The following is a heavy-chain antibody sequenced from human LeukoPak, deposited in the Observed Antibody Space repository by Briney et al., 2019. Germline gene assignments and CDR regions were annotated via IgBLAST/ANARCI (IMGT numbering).Heavy chain of an antibody. D-gene: IGHD3-10*01. CDR3: ARPYHYDSGSRGTAFDI. J-gene: IGHJ3*02. V-gene: IGHV4-39*01. CDR1: GGSISSSSYY. CDR2: IYDSRST. Sequence: SETLSLTCTVSGGSISSSSYYWGWIRQPPGKGLEWIASIYDSRSTYYNPSLKSPLTISVDTSKNQFSLKLTSVTDADTAIYYCARPYHYDSGSRGTAFDIWGQGTMVTVSS.